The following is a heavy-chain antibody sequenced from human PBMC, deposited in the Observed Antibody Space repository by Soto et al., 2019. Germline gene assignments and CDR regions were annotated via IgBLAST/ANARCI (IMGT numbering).Heavy chain of an antibody. Sequence: GGSLRLSCSASGFTFSSYAMHWVRQAPGKGLEYVSAISSNGGSTYYADSVKGRFTISRDNSKNTLYLQMSSLRAEDTAVYYCVKDLSSKGVRGTLSKNWFDPWGQGTLVTVSS. V-gene: IGHV3-64D*08. J-gene: IGHJ5*02. CDR2: ISSNGGST. D-gene: IGHD3-10*01. CDR1: GFTFSSYA. CDR3: VKDLSSKGVRGTLSKNWFDP.